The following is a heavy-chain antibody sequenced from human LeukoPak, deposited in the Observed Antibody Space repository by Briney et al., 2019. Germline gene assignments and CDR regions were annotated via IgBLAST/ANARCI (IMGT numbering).Heavy chain of an antibody. Sequence: SETLSLTCTVSGGSISSSSYYWGWIRQPPGKGLEWIGSIYYSGSTYYNPSLKSRVTISVDTSKNQFSLKLSSVTAADTAVYYCARGLWFGEFLDYWGQGTLVTVSS. CDR1: GGSISSSSYY. D-gene: IGHD3-10*01. J-gene: IGHJ4*02. CDR3: ARGLWFGEFLDY. V-gene: IGHV4-39*01. CDR2: IYYSGST.